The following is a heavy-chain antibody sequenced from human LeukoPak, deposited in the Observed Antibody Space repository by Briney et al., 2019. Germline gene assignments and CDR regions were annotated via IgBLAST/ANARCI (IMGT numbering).Heavy chain of an antibody. CDR2: IKQDGSDR. CDR3: AKGGLGYYYGMDV. V-gene: IGHV3-7*03. CDR1: GFTFRNYW. D-gene: IGHD3-10*01. Sequence: PGGSLRLSCAASGFTFRNYWMSWVRQAPGTGLEWVANIKQDGSDRNYVTSVKGRFTISRDNSKNTLYLQMNSLRAEDTAVYYCAKGGLGYYYGMDVWGQGTTVTVSS. J-gene: IGHJ6*02.